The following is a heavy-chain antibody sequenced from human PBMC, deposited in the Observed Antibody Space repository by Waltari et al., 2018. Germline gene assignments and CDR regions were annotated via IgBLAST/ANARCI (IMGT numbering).Heavy chain of an antibody. Sequence: EVRLVESGAGLVQPGGSLRLSCAASGFNLSSYWMSWVRQAPGKGLEWVANIKQDGSDKYYVDSVEGRFTVSRDNAKNSLYLQMNSLRAEDTAVYYCARVYWPRGFDYWGQGTLVTVSS. CDR2: IKQDGSDK. D-gene: IGHD2-8*02. J-gene: IGHJ4*02. CDR1: GFNLSSYW. V-gene: IGHV3-7*01. CDR3: ARVYWPRGFDY.